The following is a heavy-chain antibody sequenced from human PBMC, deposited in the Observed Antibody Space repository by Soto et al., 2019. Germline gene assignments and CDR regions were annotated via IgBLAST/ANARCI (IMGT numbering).Heavy chain of an antibody. CDR1: GGSISSGDYY. Sequence: TLSLTCTVSGGSISSGDYYWSWIRQPPGEGLEWIGYIYYSGSTYYNPSLKSRVTISVDRSKNRFSLNLNSVTAADTAVYYCARWWMYAPRFGPWGQGTLVTVSS. CDR2: IYYSGST. D-gene: IGHD2-8*01. V-gene: IGHV4-30-4*01. J-gene: IGHJ5*02. CDR3: ARWWMYAPRFGP.